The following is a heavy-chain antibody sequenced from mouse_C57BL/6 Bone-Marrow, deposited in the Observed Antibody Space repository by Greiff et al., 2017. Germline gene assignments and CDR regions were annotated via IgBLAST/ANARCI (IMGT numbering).Heavy chain of an antibody. D-gene: IGHD1-1*01. CDR3: ARDYYGSTLGY. J-gene: IGHJ2*01. CDR1: GFSLTSYG. CDR2: IWSGGST. Sequence: VHLVESGPGLVRPSQSLSITCTVSGFSLTSYGVHWVRQSPGKGLEWLGVIWSGGSTDYNAAFISRLSISKDNSKSQVFFKMNSLQADDTAIYYCARDYYGSTLGYWGQGTTLTVSS. V-gene: IGHV2-2*01.